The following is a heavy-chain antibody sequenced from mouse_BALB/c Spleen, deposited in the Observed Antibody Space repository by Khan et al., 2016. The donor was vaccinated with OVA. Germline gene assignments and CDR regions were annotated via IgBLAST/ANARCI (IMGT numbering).Heavy chain of an antibody. CDR1: GYAFTNYL. J-gene: IGHJ4*01. CDR2: INPGSGGT. CDR3: TRPGDDYYGSSLFYAMDY. V-gene: IGHV1-54*01. D-gene: IGHD1-1*01. Sequence: VQLQESGAELVRPGTSVKVSCKASGYAFTNYLIEWIKQRPGQGLEWIGVINPGSGGTNYNEKFKDKATLTADKSSSIAYMQLSSLTSDDSAFYFCTRPGDDYYGSSLFYAMDYWGQGTSVTVSS.